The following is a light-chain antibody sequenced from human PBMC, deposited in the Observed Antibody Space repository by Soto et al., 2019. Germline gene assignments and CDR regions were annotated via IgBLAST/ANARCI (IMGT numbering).Light chain of an antibody. J-gene: IGKJ4*01. CDR3: QQSDKTPPT. V-gene: IGKV1-39*01. CDR1: QSISRS. Sequence: DIQMTQSPSPLSASVGERVSITCRASQSISRSLRWYQQSPGKAPKLLVYAASTLHSGVPSRCRSSGSGTDFTLTIDSLQPDDFATYYCQQSDKTPPTFGGGTKVDI. CDR2: AAS.